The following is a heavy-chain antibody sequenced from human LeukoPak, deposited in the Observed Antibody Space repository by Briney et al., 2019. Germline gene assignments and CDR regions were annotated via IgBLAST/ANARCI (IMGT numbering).Heavy chain of an antibody. CDR1: GYSFSNYW. J-gene: IGHJ4*02. CDR3: ASFHISGKSYNELHY. D-gene: IGHD3-10*01. V-gene: IGHV5-51*01. Sequence: GESLKISCKGSGYSFSNYWIGWVRQMPGKGLEWMGIIYPGDSHTRYSPSFQGQVTISADKSINTVYLHWNSLKASDTAMYYCASFHISGKSYNELHYWGQGTLVTVSS. CDR2: IYPGDSHT.